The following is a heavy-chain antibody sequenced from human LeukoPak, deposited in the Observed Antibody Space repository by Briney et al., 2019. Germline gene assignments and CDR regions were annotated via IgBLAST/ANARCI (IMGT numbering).Heavy chain of an antibody. V-gene: IGHV3-23*01. CDR2: ISGSGSST. CDR3: AKERSIDDFCSCYKNRNLRFDY. J-gene: IGHJ4*02. D-gene: IGHD3-3*01. Sequence: GGSLRPSCAASGFTFSSYAMSWVRQAPGKGLEWVSAISGSGSSTYYADSVKGRFTISRDNSKNTLYLQMNSLRAEDTAVYYCAKERSIDDFCSCYKNRNLRFDYWGQGTLVTVSS. CDR1: GFTFSSYA.